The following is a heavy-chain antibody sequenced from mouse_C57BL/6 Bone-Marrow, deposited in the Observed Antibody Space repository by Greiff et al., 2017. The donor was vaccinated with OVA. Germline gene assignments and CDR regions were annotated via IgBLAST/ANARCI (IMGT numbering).Heavy chain of an antibody. D-gene: IGHD1-1*02. CDR1: GYTFTSYW. Sequence: VQLQQPGAELVKPGASVKLSCKASGYTFTSYWMQWVKQRPGQGLEWIGEIDPSDGYTNYNQKFKGKATLTVDTSSSTAYMQLSSLTSEDSAVYYCARERDYGGRVDYWGQGTTLTVSS. CDR2: IDPSDGYT. J-gene: IGHJ2*01. V-gene: IGHV1-50*01. CDR3: ARERDYGGRVDY.